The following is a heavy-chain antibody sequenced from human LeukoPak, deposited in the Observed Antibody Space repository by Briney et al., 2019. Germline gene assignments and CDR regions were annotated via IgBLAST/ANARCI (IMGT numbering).Heavy chain of an antibody. CDR2: IWYDGSKK. J-gene: IGHJ4*02. V-gene: IGHV3-30*02. Sequence: GGSLRLSCAASGFTFSRDSMHGVRQAPGKGLEWVAVIWYDGSKKYYADSVKGRFTISRDNSKNTLYLQMNSLRAEDTAVYYCAKKKGGGGATRPYYFDYWGQGTLVTVSS. D-gene: IGHD1-26*01. CDR1: GFTFSRDS. CDR3: AKKKGGGGATRPYYFDY.